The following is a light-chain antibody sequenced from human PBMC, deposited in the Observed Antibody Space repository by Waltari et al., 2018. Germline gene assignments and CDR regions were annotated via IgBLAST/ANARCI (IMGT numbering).Light chain of an antibody. CDR1: ESLVASDGNTY. J-gene: IGKJ1*01. CDR2: KVS. V-gene: IGKV2-30*01. Sequence: VVMTQSPPSLAVTLGQSASIPCRSSESLVASDGNTYFNWFQQRPGQSPRRLLYKVSNRDSGVPDRFSGSGSGTDFTLRITRVEAEDVGVYYCMQGIHRPWTFGQGTKVEIK. CDR3: MQGIHRPWT.